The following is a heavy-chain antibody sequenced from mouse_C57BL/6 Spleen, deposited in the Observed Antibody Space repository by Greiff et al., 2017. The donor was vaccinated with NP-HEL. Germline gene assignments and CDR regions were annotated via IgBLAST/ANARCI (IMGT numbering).Heavy chain of an antibody. J-gene: IGHJ1*03. D-gene: IGHD1-1*01. CDR3: TREEIGTVSGYFGV. CDR2: ISSGGVYI. CDR1: GFTFSSYA. Sequence: DVQLVESGEGLVKPGGSLKLSCAASGFTFSSYAMSWVRQTPEKRLEWVAYISSGGVYIYYADTVKGRFTISRDNARNTLYLQMSSQKSEDTAMYYCTREEIGTVSGYFGVWGTGTTVTVSS. V-gene: IGHV5-9-1*02.